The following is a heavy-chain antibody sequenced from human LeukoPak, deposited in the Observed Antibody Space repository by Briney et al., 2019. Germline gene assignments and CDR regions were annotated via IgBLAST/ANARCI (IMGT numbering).Heavy chain of an antibody. Sequence: GSSVKVSCKASGGTFSSYAISWVRQAPGQGLEWMGGIIPIFGTANYAQKFQGRVTITADESTSTAYMELSSLRSEDTAVYYCARSTDCSGGSCYSPYFQHWGQGTLVTVSS. CDR1: GGTFSSYA. CDR2: IIPIFGTA. V-gene: IGHV1-69*01. CDR3: ARSTDCSGGSCYSPYFQH. D-gene: IGHD2-15*01. J-gene: IGHJ1*01.